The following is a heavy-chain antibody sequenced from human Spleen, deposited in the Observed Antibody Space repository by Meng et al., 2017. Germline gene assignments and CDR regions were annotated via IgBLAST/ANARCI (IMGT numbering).Heavy chain of an antibody. V-gene: IGHV4-4*02. CDR3: ARSYCSDGGCYQVFDS. CDR1: GGSISDTNW. CDR2: IFHTEST. J-gene: IGHJ4*02. D-gene: IGHD2-15*01. Sequence: VRLQESGPGLVGPSGTLSLTSAVAGGSISDTNWWNWVRQPPEKGLEWIGKIFHTESTYYNPSLKSRVTMSIDKSKNQFSLKLTSVTAADTAVYYCARSYCSDGGCYQVFDSWGQGTLVTVSS.